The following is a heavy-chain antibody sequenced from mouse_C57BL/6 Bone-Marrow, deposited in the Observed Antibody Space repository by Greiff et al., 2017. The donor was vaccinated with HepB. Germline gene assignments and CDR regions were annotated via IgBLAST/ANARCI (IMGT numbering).Heavy chain of an antibody. D-gene: IGHD2-1*01. CDR1: GYTFTSYG. CDR2: IYPRSGNT. Sequence: QVQLKQSGAELARPGASVKLSCKASGYTFTSYGISWVKQRTGQGLEWIGEIYPRSGNTYYNEKFKGKATLTADKSSSIAYMELRSLTSEDSAVYFCARSGGNYEAAWFAYWGQGTLVTVSA. J-gene: IGHJ3*01. CDR3: ARSGGNYEAAWFAY. V-gene: IGHV1-81*01.